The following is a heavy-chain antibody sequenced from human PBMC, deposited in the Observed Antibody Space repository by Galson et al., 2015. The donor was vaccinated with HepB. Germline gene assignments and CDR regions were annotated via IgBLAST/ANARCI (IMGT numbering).Heavy chain of an antibody. CDR2: MNQHGGVE. V-gene: IGHV3-7*03. CDR3: ARDSGSCFGCAFDM. Sequence: SLRLSCAASGFTFGAYYMSWVRQAPGKGLEWVANMNQHGGVENYVDSVKGRFAISRDNAQNSLYLEMNDLRAEDTAVYYCARDSGSCFGCAFDMWGQGTMVTVSS. CDR1: GFTFGAYY. D-gene: IGHD5-12*01. J-gene: IGHJ3*02.